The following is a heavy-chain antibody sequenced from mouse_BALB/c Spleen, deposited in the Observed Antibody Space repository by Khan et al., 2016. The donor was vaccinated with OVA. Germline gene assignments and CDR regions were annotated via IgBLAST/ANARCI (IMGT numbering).Heavy chain of an antibody. V-gene: IGHV3-2*02. D-gene: IGHD1-1*01. CDR2: ISYSGST. CDR1: GYSITSNYA. Sequence: EVQLQESGPGLVKPSQSLSLTCTVTGYSITSNYAWNWIRQFPGNKLEWMGYISYSGSTSYNPSLKSRISITRDTSKNQFFLQLNSVTTEDAATYYCASGNYYGYAMDYWDQGTSVTVTT. CDR3: ASGNYYGYAMDY. J-gene: IGHJ4*01.